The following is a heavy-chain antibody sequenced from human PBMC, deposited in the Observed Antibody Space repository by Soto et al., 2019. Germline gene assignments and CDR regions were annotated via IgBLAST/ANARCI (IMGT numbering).Heavy chain of an antibody. V-gene: IGHV1-18*04. D-gene: IGHD3-10*01. Sequence: GASVKVSCKASGYTFTSYGISWVRQAPGQGLEWMGWISAYNGNTNYAQKLQGRVTMTTDTSTSTAYMELRSLRSDDTAVYYCARESGFYYYGSGSFPDFDYWGQGTLVTVSS. CDR2: ISAYNGNT. CDR1: GYTFTSYG. CDR3: ARESGFYYYGSGSFPDFDY. J-gene: IGHJ4*02.